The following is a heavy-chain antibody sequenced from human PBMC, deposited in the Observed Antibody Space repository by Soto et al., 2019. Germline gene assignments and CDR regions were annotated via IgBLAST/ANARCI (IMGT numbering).Heavy chain of an antibody. CDR2: ISYDGSNK. CDR1: GFTFSSFA. V-gene: IGHV3-30-3*01. CDR3: AKGSPTTYYYDSSGYLRFSAFDI. D-gene: IGHD3-22*01. J-gene: IGHJ3*02. Sequence: GGALRLSCAASGFTFSSFAMHWVRQAPGKGLEWVAVISYDGSNKYYADSVKGRFTISRDNSKNTLYLQMNSLRAEDTAVYYCAKGSPTTYYYDSSGYLRFSAFDIWGQCTMVTVSS.